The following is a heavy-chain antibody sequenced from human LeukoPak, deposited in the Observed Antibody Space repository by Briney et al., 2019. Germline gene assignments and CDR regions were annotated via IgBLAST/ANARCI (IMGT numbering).Heavy chain of an antibody. CDR3: ARIMGGGSCIDY. D-gene: IGHD2-15*01. CDR1: GFTFSSYW. CDR2: IKQDGSEK. Sequence: TGGSLRLSCAASGFTFSSYWMSWVRQAPGKGLEWVANIKQDGSEKYYVDSVKGRFTISRGNAKNSLYLRMNSLRAEDTAVYYCARIMGGGSCIDYWGQGTLVTVSS. J-gene: IGHJ4*02. V-gene: IGHV3-7*01.